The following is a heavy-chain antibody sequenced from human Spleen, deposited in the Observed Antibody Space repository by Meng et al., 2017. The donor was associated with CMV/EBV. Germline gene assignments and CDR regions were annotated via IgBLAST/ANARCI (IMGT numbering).Heavy chain of an antibody. CDR3: AASLGRATGDLDY. CDR2: GDPENGET. D-gene: IGHD1-26*01. V-gene: IGHV1-69-2*01. Sequence: KVSGYTVSGYYIHWVQQAPGKGIEWMGLGDPENGETIYAEKFQGRVTMTADTSADTAYMELSSLRSEDTAVYYCAASLGRATGDLDYWGQGTLVTVSS. J-gene: IGHJ4*02. CDR1: GYTVSGYY.